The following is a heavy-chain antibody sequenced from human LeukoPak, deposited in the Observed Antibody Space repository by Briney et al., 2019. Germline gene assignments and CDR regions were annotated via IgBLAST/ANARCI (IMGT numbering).Heavy chain of an antibody. V-gene: IGHV3-48*03. CDR2: ISSVATTI. CDR3: AREAVAGEFDY. D-gene: IGHD6-19*01. J-gene: IGHJ4*02. CDR1: GCTFSTSE. Sequence: PGGSLRLSCVASGCTFSTSEMNWVRQAPGKGLEWVSYISSVATTIYYADSVQGRFTTSRDNAKNSLYLQLNSLRVEDTAVYYCAREAVAGEFDYWGQGTLVTVSS.